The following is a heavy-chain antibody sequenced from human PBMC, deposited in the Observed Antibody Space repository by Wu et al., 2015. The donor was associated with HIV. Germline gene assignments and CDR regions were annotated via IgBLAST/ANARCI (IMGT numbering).Heavy chain of an antibody. CDR2: INPKTGGT. V-gene: IGHV1-2*02. D-gene: IGHD5-12*01. J-gene: IGHJ4*02. CDR3: AKESGGTSGYDWDFDS. Sequence: QVHLVQSGAEVKNPGASVKVSCKASGYTFSDYYLHWVRQAPGQGLEWLGCINPKTGGTNYAQRFEERVTMTRDTSVTTAYMELTRLRFDDTAIYYCAKESGGTSGYDWDFDSWGQGNAGHRLL. CDR1: GYTFSDYY.